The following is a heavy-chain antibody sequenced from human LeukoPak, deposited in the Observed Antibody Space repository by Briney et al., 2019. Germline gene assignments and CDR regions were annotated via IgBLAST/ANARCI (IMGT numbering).Heavy chain of an antibody. D-gene: IGHD3-22*01. Sequence: GGSLRLSCAASGFTFNHAWMTWVRRAPGKGLEWVGRIKSKTDRGTTDYAAPVKGRFTISRDDSKNTLYLQMNSLKTEDTAVYYCATIGSSRYYYYFDYWGQGSLVTVSS. CDR3: ATIGSSRYYYYFDY. CDR2: IKSKTDRGTT. J-gene: IGHJ4*02. CDR1: GFTFNHAW. V-gene: IGHV3-15*01.